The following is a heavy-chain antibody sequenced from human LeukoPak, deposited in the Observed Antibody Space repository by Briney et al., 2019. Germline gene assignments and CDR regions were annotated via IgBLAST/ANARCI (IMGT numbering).Heavy chain of an antibody. CDR3: ARADPVGY. J-gene: IGHJ4*02. Sequence: ASARVSCKASGYTFTGFFMHWVRQAPGQGLERMGWIKSNTGGTQFALKFQGRVTMTRDTSISTAYMELSRLRSDDTAVYYCARADPVGYWGQGSQVTVSS. V-gene: IGHV1-2*02. CDR1: GYTFTGFF. CDR2: IKSNTGGT.